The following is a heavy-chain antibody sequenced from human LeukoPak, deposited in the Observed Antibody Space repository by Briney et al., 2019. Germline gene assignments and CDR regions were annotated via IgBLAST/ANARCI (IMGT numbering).Heavy chain of an antibody. J-gene: IGHJ4*02. D-gene: IGHD6-19*01. Sequence: PGGSLRLSCTASGFTLDDYAIHWVRQAPGKGLEWVSLISGDGGSTYYADSVKGRFTTSRDNSKKSPYLQMNSLRTEDTALYYCAKDPPATVAGSSRGDYWGQGTLVTVSS. CDR2: ISGDGGST. V-gene: IGHV3-43*02. CDR1: GFTLDDYA. CDR3: AKDPPATVAGSSRGDY.